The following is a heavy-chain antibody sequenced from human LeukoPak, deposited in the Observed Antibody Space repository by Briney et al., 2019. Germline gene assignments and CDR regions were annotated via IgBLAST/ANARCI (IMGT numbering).Heavy chain of an antibody. CDR2: IWSDGSEK. J-gene: IGHJ4*02. D-gene: IGHD1-26*01. CDR3: ARDQGGSRFDY. CDR1: GFTFSSYG. V-gene: IGHV3-33*01. Sequence: PGVSLRLSCAASGFTFSSYGMYWVRQAPGKGLEWVAVIWSDGSEKYYVDSVKGRFTISRDNSKNTLYLQMNSLRAEDTAVYYCARDQGGSRFDYWGQGTLVTVSS.